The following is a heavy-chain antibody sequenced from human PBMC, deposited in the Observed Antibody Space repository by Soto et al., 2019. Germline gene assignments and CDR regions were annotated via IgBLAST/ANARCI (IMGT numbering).Heavy chain of an antibody. CDR3: ASILLWFGELSS. CDR1: GGSISSSSYY. CDR2: IYYSGST. Sequence: QLQLQESGPGLVKPSETLSLTCTVSGGSISSSSYYWGWIRQPPGKGLEWIGSIYYSGSTYYNPSLNSRLTVAVDTPKNQFSLKLSSVTAADTAVYYCASILLWFGELSSWGQGTLVTVSS. V-gene: IGHV4-39*01. J-gene: IGHJ5*02. D-gene: IGHD3-10*01.